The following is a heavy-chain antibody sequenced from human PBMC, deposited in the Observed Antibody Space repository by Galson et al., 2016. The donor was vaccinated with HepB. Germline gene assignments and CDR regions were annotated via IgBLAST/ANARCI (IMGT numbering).Heavy chain of an antibody. V-gene: IGHV3-7*01. CDR2: IKADGSQK. Sequence: GKGLEWVANIKADGSQKNYVDSVKGRFTISRDNAKRSLYLQMDSLRAEDTAMYYCLADTYAFDLWGQGTMVTVSS. J-gene: IGHJ3*01. CDR3: LADTYAFDL. D-gene: IGHD2-15*01.